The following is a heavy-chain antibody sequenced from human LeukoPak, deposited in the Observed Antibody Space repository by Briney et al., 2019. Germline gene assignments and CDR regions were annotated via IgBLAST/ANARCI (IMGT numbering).Heavy chain of an antibody. CDR2: ISWNSGSI. D-gene: IGHD4-17*01. V-gene: IGHV3-9*01. Sequence: GGSLRLSCAASGFTFDDYAMHWVRQAPGKGLEWVSGISWNSGSIGYADSVKGRFTISRDNSKNTLYLQMNSLRAEDTAVYYCAKDGDYGDSDYYYYYMDVWGKGTTVTISS. CDR1: GFTFDDYA. CDR3: AKDGDYGDSDYYYYYMDV. J-gene: IGHJ6*03.